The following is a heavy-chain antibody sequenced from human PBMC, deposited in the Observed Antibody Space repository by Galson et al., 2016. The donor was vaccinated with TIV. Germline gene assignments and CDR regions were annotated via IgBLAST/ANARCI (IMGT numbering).Heavy chain of an antibody. CDR1: GYTFNNFG. CDR3: ARSDDSSGYYYHFDY. J-gene: IGHJ4*02. D-gene: IGHD3-22*01. Sequence: SVKVSCKASGYTFNNFGITWVRQAPGQGLEWMGWISGYSVNTNYAQKFQGRVTITRDTSASTAYMDLSSLRSADTAVYYCARSDDSSGYYYHFDYWGQGTLVTVSS. V-gene: IGHV1-18*01. CDR2: ISGYSVNT.